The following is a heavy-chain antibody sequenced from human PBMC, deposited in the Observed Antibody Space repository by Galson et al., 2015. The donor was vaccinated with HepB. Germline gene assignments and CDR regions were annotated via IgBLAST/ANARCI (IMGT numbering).Heavy chain of an antibody. CDR3: AKETVGGGGFDY. V-gene: IGHV3-30*18. CDR1: GFTFNNAW. Sequence: SLRLSCAASGFTFNNAWMSWVRQAPGKGLEWVAVISYDANTKSYADSVQGRFTISRDNSKNTLYLQMNSLRAEDTAVYYCAKETVGGGGFDYWGQGTLVSVSS. J-gene: IGHJ4*02. CDR2: ISYDANTK. D-gene: IGHD1-14*01.